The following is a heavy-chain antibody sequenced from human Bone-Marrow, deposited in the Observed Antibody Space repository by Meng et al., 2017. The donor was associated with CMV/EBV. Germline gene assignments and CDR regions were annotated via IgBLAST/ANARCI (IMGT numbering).Heavy chain of an antibody. CDR2: ITTSGYT. V-gene: IGHV3-11*06. J-gene: IGHJ4*02. D-gene: IGHD1-1*01. CDR3: ARGTRELDD. CDR1: GFTFSDYY. Sequence: LRLSCTASGFTFSDYYMSGIRQTPGKGLEWVSFITTSGYTDSADSVKGRFTTFRDNADNSLYLQMNSLRAEDTAIYYCARGTRELDDWGQGTLVTVSS.